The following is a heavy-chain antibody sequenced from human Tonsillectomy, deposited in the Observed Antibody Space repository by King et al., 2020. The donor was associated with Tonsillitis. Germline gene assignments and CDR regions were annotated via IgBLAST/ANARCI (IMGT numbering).Heavy chain of an antibody. J-gene: IGHJ4*02. Sequence: HVQLVESGGGVVQPGRSLRLSCAASGFTFSSGAMHWVRQAPGKGLEWVAVISYDGSDKFYADSVQGRFIISRDNSKNTLYLQMNSLRAEDTAVYYCAKDSSSFDCTGGNCYFDYWGQGTLVTVSS. V-gene: IGHV3-30*18. CDR2: ISYDGSDK. CDR3: AKDSSSFDCTGGNCYFDY. D-gene: IGHD2-8*02. CDR1: GFTFSSGA.